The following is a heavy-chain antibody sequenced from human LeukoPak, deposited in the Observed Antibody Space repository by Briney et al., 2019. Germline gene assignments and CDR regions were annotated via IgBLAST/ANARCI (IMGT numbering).Heavy chain of an antibody. V-gene: IGHV3-23*01. CDR2: ISGSGGST. Sequence: GGSLRLSCVASGFTFSSYAMSWVRQAPGKGLEWVSAISGSGGSTYYADSVKGRFTISRDNAKNSLYLQMNSLRAEDTAVYYCARDELLNYWGQGTLVTVSS. CDR1: GFTFSSYA. J-gene: IGHJ4*02. CDR3: ARDELLNY. D-gene: IGHD1-26*01.